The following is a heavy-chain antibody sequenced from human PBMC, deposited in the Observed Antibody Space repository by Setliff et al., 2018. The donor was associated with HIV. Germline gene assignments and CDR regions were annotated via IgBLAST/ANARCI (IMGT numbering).Heavy chain of an antibody. D-gene: IGHD6-19*01. Sequence: ASVKVSCKAIGYMILGYKMNWVRQAPGQGLEWMGWINIYSAKTNYAQKIQGRLTMTIDPSASTAYMELRNLRSDDTAIYYCARSGGSPPYSSGLLILDFWGQGSLVAVSS. CDR3: ARSGGSPPYSSGLLILDF. CDR2: INIYSAKT. J-gene: IGHJ4*02. V-gene: IGHV1-18*04. CDR1: GYMILGYK.